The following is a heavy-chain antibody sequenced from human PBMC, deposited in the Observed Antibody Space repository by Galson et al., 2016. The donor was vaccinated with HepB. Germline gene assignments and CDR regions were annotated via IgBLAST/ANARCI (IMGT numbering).Heavy chain of an antibody. CDR2: INPNSGGT. V-gene: IGHV1-2*02. J-gene: IGHJ5*02. D-gene: IGHD3-3*01. Sequence: SVKVSCKASGYTFTGYSMHWVRQAPGQGLEWMGWINPNSGGTNSAQKFQGRVTMTRDTSISTAYMELRRLRSDDTAVYYCASQWSGYSFRGQNWFDPWGQGTLVTVSS. CDR1: GYTFTGYS. CDR3: ASQWSGYSFRGQNWFDP.